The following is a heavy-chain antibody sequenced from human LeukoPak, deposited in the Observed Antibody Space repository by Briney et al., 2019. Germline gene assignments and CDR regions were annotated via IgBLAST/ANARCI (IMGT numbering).Heavy chain of an antibody. CDR3: ASGRWLQLPSVY. J-gene: IGHJ4*02. Sequence: GGSLRLSCAASGFTFSSYAMHWVRQAPGKGLEWVAVISYDGSNKYYADSVKGRFTISRDNSKNTLYLQMNSLRAEDTAMYYCASGRWLQLPSVYWGQGTLVTVSS. CDR1: GFTFSSYA. V-gene: IGHV3-30-3*01. CDR2: ISYDGSNK. D-gene: IGHD5-24*01.